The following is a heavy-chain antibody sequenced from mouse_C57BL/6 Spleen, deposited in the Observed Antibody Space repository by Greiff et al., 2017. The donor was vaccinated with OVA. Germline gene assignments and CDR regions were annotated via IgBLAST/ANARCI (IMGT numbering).Heavy chain of an antibody. CDR2: ISSGSSTI. V-gene: IGHV5-17*01. CDR1: GFTFSDYG. J-gene: IGHJ1*03. CDR3: ARLYYGSSSHWYFDV. Sequence: DVMLVESGGGLVKPGGSLKLSCAASGFTFSDYGMHWVRQAPEKGLEWVAYISSGSSTIYYADTVKGRFTISRDNAKNTLFLQMTSLRSEDTAMYYCARLYYGSSSHWYFDVWGTGTTVTVSS. D-gene: IGHD1-1*01.